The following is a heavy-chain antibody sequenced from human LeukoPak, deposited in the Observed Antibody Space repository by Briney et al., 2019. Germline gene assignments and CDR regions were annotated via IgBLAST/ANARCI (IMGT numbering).Heavy chain of an antibody. J-gene: IGHJ4*02. CDR2: ISRSSDYI. CDR1: GFTYSNFG. Sequence: GGSLRLSCASSGFTYSNFGMSWVRQAPGKGLEWVSSISRSSDYIYYADSVKGRFTISRDNAKNSLYLQMNSLRAEDTAVYYCARVPGDYWGQGTLVTVSS. V-gene: IGHV3-21*01. CDR3: ARVPGDY.